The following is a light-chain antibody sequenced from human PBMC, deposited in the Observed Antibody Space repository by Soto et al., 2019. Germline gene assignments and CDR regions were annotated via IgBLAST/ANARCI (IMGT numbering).Light chain of an antibody. V-gene: IGLV1-44*01. J-gene: IGLJ3*02. CDR3: AAWDDSLNGPWV. CDR1: SSNIGRNT. CDR2: DDN. Sequence: QSVLTQPPSASGTPGQRVTISCSGSSSNIGRNTVNWYQQLPGTAPKLLIYDDNQRRSGVPDRFSGSKSGTSASLAISGLQSEDAADYYCAAWDDSLNGPWVFGGGTKLTVL.